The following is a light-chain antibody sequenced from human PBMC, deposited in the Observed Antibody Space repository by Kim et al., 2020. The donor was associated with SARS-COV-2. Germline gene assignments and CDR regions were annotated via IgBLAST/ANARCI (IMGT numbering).Light chain of an antibody. J-gene: IGKJ2*01. Sequence: EIVMTQSPATLSVSPGERATLSCRASRSVSSNLAWYQQKPGQAPRLLIYGASTRATGTPARFSGSGSGTEFTLTISSLQSEDFAVYYCQQYNNWPPYTFGQGTKLEI. V-gene: IGKV3-15*01. CDR3: QQYNNWPPYT. CDR1: RSVSSN. CDR2: GAS.